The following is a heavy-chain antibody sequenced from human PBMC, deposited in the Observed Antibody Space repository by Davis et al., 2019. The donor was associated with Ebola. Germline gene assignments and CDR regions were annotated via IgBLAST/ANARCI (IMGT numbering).Heavy chain of an antibody. Sequence: ASVKVSCKVSGYMITNYYLHWVRQAPGQGLEWMGIINPSGGSTSYAQKFQGRVTMTRDTSTSTVYMELSSLRSEDTAVYYCARDRVTTMVRGVYYYGMDVWGKGTTVTVSS. V-gene: IGHV1-46*01. D-gene: IGHD3-10*01. CDR3: ARDRVTTMVRGVYYYGMDV. CDR1: GYMITNYY. J-gene: IGHJ6*04. CDR2: INPSGGST.